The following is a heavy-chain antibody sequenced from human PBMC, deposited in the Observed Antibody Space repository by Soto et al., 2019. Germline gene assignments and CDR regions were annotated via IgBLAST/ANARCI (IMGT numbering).Heavy chain of an antibody. J-gene: IGHJ6*01. CDR1: YGSISIFD. V-gene: IGHV4-59*01. D-gene: IGHD2-15*01. Sequence: LSHRNTVSYGSISIFDGSCIRQRPRKGLELIGYIYYSGSTNYNPSLKSRVTISVDTSKNQFSLKLSSVTAADTAVYYCARDKRLRYCSGGSCYFGGMDVWGQGITVTVSS. CDR2: IYYSGST. CDR3: ARDKRLRYCSGGSCYFGGMDV.